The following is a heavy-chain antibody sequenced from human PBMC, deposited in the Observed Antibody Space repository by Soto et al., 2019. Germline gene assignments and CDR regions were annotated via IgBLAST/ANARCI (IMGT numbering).Heavy chain of an antibody. CDR1: GGSISSYY. J-gene: IGHJ6*02. D-gene: IGHD2-2*01. V-gene: IGHV4-59*01. Sequence: PSETLSLTCTVSGGSISSYYWSWIRQPPGKGLEWIGYIYYSVSTNYNPSLKSRVTISVDTSKNQFSLKLSSVTAADTAVYYCARMAPASAIYYYYCGMDVWGQGTTVTVPS. CDR3: ARMAPASAIYYYYCGMDV. CDR2: IYYSVST.